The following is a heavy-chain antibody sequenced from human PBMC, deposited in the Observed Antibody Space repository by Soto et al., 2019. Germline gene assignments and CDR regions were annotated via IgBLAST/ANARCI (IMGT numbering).Heavy chain of an antibody. CDR1: GGAFSSCA. CDR3: ARGRVDTAMVRNYYYYGMDV. CDR2: IIPIFGTA. V-gene: IGHV1-69*13. D-gene: IGHD5-18*01. J-gene: IGHJ6*02. Sequence: ASVKVSCKASGGAFSSCAISCVRQARGQGLEWMGGIIPIFGTANYAQKFQGRVMITADESTSTAYMELSSLRSEDTAVYYCARGRVDTAMVRNYYYYGMDVWGQGTTVTVSS.